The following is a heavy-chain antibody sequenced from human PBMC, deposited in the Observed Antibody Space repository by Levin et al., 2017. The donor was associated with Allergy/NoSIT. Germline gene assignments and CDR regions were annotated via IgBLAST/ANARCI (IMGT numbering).Heavy chain of an antibody. Sequence: GESLKISCAASGFTVSSNYMSWVRQAPGKGLEWVSVIYSGGSTYYADSVKGRFTISRDKSKNTLYLQVNSLRAEDTAVYYCTRINPIFGTMGWFDPWGQGTLVTVSS. CDR2: IYSGGST. V-gene: IGHV3-53*01. CDR1: GFTVSSNY. D-gene: IGHD3-3*01. J-gene: IGHJ5*02. CDR3: TRINPIFGTMGWFDP.